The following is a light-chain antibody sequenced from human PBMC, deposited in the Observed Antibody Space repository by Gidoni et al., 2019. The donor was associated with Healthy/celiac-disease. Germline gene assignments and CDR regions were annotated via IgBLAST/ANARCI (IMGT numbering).Light chain of an antibody. CDR1: QSVLYSSNNKNY. CDR3: QQYYSTPPWT. V-gene: IGKV4-1*01. J-gene: IGKJ1*01. CDR2: WAS. Sequence: DIVMTQSTDSLAVSLGESATINCKSSQSVLYSSNNKNYLAWYQQKPGQPPKLLIYWASTRESGVPDRFSGSGSGTDFTLTISSLQAEDVAVYYCQQYYSTPPWTFGQXTKVEIK.